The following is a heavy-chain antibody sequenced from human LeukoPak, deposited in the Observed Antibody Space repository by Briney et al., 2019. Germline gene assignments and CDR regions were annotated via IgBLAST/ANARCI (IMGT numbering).Heavy chain of an antibody. CDR1: GFTFSSYG. V-gene: IGHV3-33*06. J-gene: IGHJ3*02. CDR2: IWYDGSNK. Sequence: GGSLRLSCAASGFTFSSYGMHWVRQAPGKVLEWVAVIWYDGSNKYYTDSVKGRFTISRDNSKSTLYLQMNSLRAEDTAVYYCAKDLSPYYYDSSGYYIPHDAFDIWGRGTMVTVSS. D-gene: IGHD3-22*01. CDR3: AKDLSPYYYDSSGYYIPHDAFDI.